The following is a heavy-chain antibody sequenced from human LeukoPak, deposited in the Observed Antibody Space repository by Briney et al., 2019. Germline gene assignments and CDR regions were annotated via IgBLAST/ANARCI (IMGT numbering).Heavy chain of an antibody. J-gene: IGHJ4*02. CDR2: IWYDGSNK. Sequence: GGSQRLSCAASGFTFSSYGMHWVRQAPGKGLEWVAVIWYDGSNKYYADSVKGRFTISRGNSKNTLYLQMNSLRAEDTAVYYCAREGNYDSSGYLIDWGQGTLVTVSS. V-gene: IGHV3-33*01. CDR3: AREGNYDSSGYLID. D-gene: IGHD3-22*01. CDR1: GFTFSSYG.